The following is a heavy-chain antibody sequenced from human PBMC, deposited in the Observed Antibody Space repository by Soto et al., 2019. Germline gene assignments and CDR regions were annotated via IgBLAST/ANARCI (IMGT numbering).Heavy chain of an antibody. Sequence: PVGSLRLSCAASGFTFSDAWMTWLSQTPGRGLEWVGRIKNKRSDEATDYAAAVKGRFIISRDDSKNTLYLQMHSLTTEDTAVYYCSTDGLNYGSFDYWGQGTLVTVSS. D-gene: IGHD1-7*01. CDR2: IKNKRSDEAT. J-gene: IGHJ4*02. V-gene: IGHV3-15*01. CDR3: STDGLNYGSFDY. CDR1: GFTFSDAW.